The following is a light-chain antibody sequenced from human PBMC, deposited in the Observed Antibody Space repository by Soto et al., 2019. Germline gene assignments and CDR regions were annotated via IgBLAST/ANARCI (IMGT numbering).Light chain of an antibody. CDR3: CSYAGSSTPYV. Sequence: QSVLTQPASVSGSPGQSITISCTGTSSDVGSYNLVSWYQQDPGKAPKLMIYEVSKRPSGVSNRFSGSKSGNTASLTISELQAEDEADYYCCSYAGSSTPYVFGTGTKVTVL. V-gene: IGLV2-23*02. CDR1: SSDVGSYNL. J-gene: IGLJ1*01. CDR2: EVS.